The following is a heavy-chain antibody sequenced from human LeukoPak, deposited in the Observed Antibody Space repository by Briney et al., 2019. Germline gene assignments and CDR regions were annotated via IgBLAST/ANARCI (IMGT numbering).Heavy chain of an antibody. D-gene: IGHD2-15*01. CDR1: GYTFTAYY. V-gene: IGHV1-2*02. Sequence: ASVKVSCKTSGYTFTAYYMHWLRQAPGQGLDWMGWINPNSAFTNFAQNFQGRVTMTSDTSISTAYMELSRLRSDDTAVYYCARAISAGSPITASDCWGQGTLVTVSS. CDR3: ARAISAGSPITASDC. J-gene: IGHJ4*02. CDR2: INPNSAFT.